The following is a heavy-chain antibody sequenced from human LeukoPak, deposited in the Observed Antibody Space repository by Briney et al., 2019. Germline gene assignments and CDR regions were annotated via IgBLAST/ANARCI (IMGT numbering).Heavy chain of an antibody. D-gene: IGHD6-13*01. V-gene: IGHV1-18*04. CDR2: ISAYNGKT. J-gene: IGHJ4*02. CDR3: AIQPVSCSWRGFDY. CDR1: GYIFTRYV. Sequence: ASVNVSCKASGYIFTRYVISWVRQAAGQRLEGMGWISAYNGKTNYAQKLQGRVTMTTDTSTRTAYKELRSRRSDDTAVYYCAIQPVSCSWRGFDYWGQGTLVTVSS.